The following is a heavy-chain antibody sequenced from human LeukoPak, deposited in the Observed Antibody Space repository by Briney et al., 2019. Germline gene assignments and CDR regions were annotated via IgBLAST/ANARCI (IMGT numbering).Heavy chain of an antibody. CDR3: ARDQGTVTTSVWFDP. D-gene: IGHD4-11*01. J-gene: IGHJ5*02. CDR2: IIPIFGTA. CDR1: GGTFSSYA. V-gene: IGHV1-69*06. Sequence: SVKVSCKACGGTFSSYAISWVRPAPGQGLEWMGGIIPIFGTANYAQKFQGRVTITADKSTSTAYMELSSLRSEDTAVYYCARDQGTVTTSVWFDPWGQGTLVTVSS.